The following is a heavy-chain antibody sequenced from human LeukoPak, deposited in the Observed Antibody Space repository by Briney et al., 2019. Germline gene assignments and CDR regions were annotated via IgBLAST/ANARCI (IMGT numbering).Heavy chain of an antibody. CDR3: AREEPAAGPLIDY. J-gene: IGHJ4*02. V-gene: IGHV3-30*03. D-gene: IGHD6-13*01. Sequence: GGSLRLSCAASGFTFSTYGMHWVRQAPGKGLEWVAVIYYDGSNKYYTDSVKGRFTISRDNSKNTLYLQMNSLRAEDTAVYYCAREEPAAGPLIDYWGQGTLVTVSS. CDR2: IYYDGSNK. CDR1: GFTFSTYG.